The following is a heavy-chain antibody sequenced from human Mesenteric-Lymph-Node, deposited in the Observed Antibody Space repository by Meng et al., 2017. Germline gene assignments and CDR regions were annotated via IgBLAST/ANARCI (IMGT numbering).Heavy chain of an antibody. CDR1: VGSFSANY. Sequence: SETLSLTCAVYVGSFSANYWSWIRQPPGKGLEWIGEINHSGSTNCNPSLKSRVTISVDTSKNQFSLKLSSVTAADTAVYYCARLRGGYCSGGSCYPPHNWFDPWGQGTLVTVSS. J-gene: IGHJ5*02. D-gene: IGHD2-15*01. CDR3: ARLRGGYCSGGSCYPPHNWFDP. V-gene: IGHV4-34*01. CDR2: INHSGST.